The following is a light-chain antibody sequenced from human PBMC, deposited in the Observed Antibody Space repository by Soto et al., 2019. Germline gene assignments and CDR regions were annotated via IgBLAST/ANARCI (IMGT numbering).Light chain of an antibody. Sequence: DIVMTQSPDSLAVSPGERATITCKSSQSVFYSSKSKNSVAWYQQKPGQPPKLLIYWASSRETGVPDRFSGSGSGTDFTLTSSLQAEDVAVYYCQQYYNIPWTFGQGTKVEVK. J-gene: IGKJ1*01. CDR2: WAS. CDR3: QQYYNIPWT. CDR1: QSVFYSSKSKNS. V-gene: IGKV4-1*01.